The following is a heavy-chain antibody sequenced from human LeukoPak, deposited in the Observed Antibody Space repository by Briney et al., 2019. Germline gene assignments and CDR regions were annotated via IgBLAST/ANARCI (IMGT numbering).Heavy chain of an antibody. Sequence: TSETLSLTCAVHGGSFSGYYWSWIRQPPGKGLEWIGEINHSGSTNYSPSLKSRVTISVDTSKNQFSLKLSSVTAADTAVYYCARGMLRGRKAGYCSGGSCYSFADYWGQGTLVTVSS. CDR3: ARGMLRGRKAGYCSGGSCYSFADY. CDR1: GGSFSGYY. CDR2: INHSGST. J-gene: IGHJ4*02. V-gene: IGHV4-34*01. D-gene: IGHD2-15*01.